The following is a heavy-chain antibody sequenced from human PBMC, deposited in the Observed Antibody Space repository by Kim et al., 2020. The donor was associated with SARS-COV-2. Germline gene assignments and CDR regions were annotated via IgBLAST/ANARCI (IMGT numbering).Heavy chain of an antibody. J-gene: IGHJ4*02. D-gene: IGHD2-2*01. V-gene: IGHV3-21*01. Sequence: VKGRFTISRDNAKNSLYLQMNSLRAEDTAVYYCARDRGSVVVPAAIPFDYWGQGTLVTVSS. CDR3: ARDRGSVVVPAAIPFDY.